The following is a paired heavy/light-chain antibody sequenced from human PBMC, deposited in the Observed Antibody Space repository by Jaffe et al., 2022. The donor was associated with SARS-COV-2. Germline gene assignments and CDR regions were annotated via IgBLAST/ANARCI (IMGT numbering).Heavy chain of an antibody. J-gene: IGHJ4*02. CDR3: VRQVRLVPDPPEYFDY. CDR1: GDSVTNTNYY. D-gene: IGHD6-6*01. CDR2: IHYYGST. V-gene: IGHV4-39*01. Sequence: QLQLQESGPGLVKPSETLSLTCTVSGDSVTNTNYYWGWIRQPPGKGLEWIGRIHYYGSTKYNPSLKTRVTLSVDTSKNQVSLKVSSVTAADTAVYYCVRQVRLVPDPPEYFDYWGRGTLVTVSS.
Light chain of an antibody. CDR3: QMWDSSSDHVV. J-gene: IGLJ2*01. CDR2: YDN. Sequence: SYVLTQPPSVSVAPGKTARMTCGGNNIGSKSVHWYQQKAGQAPVLLIYYDNNRPSGIPERFSGSNSGNTATLTISRVEAGDEADYYCQMWDSSSDHVVFGGGTKLTVL. CDR1: NIGSKS. V-gene: IGLV3-21*04.